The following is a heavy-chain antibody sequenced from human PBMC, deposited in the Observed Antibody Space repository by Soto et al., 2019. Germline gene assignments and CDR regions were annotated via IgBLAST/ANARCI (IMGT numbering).Heavy chain of an antibody. CDR1: GFPFSIYA. CDR3: AKVDDASGFLGHYAMDV. Sequence: GGSLRLSCAASGFPFSIYAMPWVRQAPGKGLEWVAGISGSDKSTNYADSVKGRFTLSRDNSKNTLYLQMNTLRAEDTAVYYCAKVDDASGFLGHYAMDVWGQGTTVTVSS. V-gene: IGHV3-23*01. CDR2: ISGSDKST. J-gene: IGHJ6*02. D-gene: IGHD6-19*01.